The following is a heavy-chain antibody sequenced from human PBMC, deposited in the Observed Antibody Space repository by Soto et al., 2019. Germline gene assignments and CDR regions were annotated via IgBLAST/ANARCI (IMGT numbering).Heavy chain of an antibody. CDR3: ARASYGSGSYYPYYYYGRDV. V-gene: IGHV4-30-4*01. Sequence: SETMSLTCTVSGGSISGGDYYWSWIRQPQGKGLEWIGYIYYSGSTYYNPSLKSRVTISVDTSKNQFSLKLCSVTAADTAVYYCARASYGSGSYYPYYYYGRDVWGQGTTVTV. CDR2: IYYSGST. D-gene: IGHD3-10*01. J-gene: IGHJ6*02. CDR1: GGSISGGDYY.